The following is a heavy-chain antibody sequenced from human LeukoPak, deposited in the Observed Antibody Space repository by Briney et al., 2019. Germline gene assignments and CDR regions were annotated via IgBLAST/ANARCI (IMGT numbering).Heavy chain of an antibody. V-gene: IGHV3-15*01. CDR2: IKDKTQGATT. J-gene: IGHJ3*02. Sequence: GGPLRLSCAASGLIFNNAWMTWVRQVPGKGLEWVGRIKDKTQGATTDYAAPVKGRFTISRDDSKNTVFLQMNSLKVEDTAVYHCTTWDENYSTSAHWDDAFAIRGQGTMVTVSS. D-gene: IGHD6-13*01. CDR3: TTWDENYSTSAHWDDAFAI. CDR1: GLIFNNAW.